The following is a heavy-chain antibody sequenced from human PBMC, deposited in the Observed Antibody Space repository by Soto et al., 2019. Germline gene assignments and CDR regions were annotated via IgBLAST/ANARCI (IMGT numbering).Heavy chain of an antibody. Sequence: LRLSCAASGFTFSSYDMNWVRQAPGKGLEWVSAIGVYANTYYADSVKGRFTISRDDSRNTVHLQLNSLRVDDTAVYYCAKESTVGSPGDYFDSWGQGTLGTVSS. J-gene: IGHJ4*02. CDR3: AKESTVGSPGDYFDS. V-gene: IGHV3-23*01. CDR2: IGVYANT. D-gene: IGHD1-26*01. CDR1: GFTFSSYD.